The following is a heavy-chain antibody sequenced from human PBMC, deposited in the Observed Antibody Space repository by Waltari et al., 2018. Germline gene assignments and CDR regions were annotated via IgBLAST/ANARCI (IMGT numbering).Heavy chain of an antibody. CDR2: IMGRGGTT. CDR3: AKSSGSYYEVFDY. CDR1: GFAIHTHG. J-gene: IGHJ4*02. V-gene: IGHV3-23*04. Sequence: EVRLVESGGGMVRPGGSLRPSCAASGFAIHTHGMRWDRQEPGKGLECVSSIMGRGGTTYYADSVKGRFTMSKDNSKNTLFLQMISLRVDDTAYYYCAKSSGSYYEVFDYWGRGTLVTVSS. D-gene: IGHD1-26*01.